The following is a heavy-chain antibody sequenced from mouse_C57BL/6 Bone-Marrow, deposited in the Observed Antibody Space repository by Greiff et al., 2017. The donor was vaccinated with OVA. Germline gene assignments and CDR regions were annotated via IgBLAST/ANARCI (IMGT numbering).Heavy chain of an antibody. CDR3: ARSQTAQATIDY. J-gene: IGHJ2*01. CDR1: GYTFTSYG. V-gene: IGHV1-81*01. CDR2: IYPRSGNT. D-gene: IGHD3-2*02. Sequence: VHPQQSGAELARPGVSVKLSCKASGYTFTSYGISWVKQRTGPGLEWIGEIYPRSGNTYYNEKFKGKATLTADKSSSTAYMELRSLTSEDSAFYFCARSQTAQATIDYWGQGTTLTVSS.